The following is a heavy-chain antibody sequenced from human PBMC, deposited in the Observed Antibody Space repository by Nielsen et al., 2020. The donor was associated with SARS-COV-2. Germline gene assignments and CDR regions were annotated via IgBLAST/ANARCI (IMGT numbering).Heavy chain of an antibody. CDR3: ARDDTVTMYYYSYYGMDV. J-gene: IGHJ6*02. D-gene: IGHD4-17*01. CDR2: INTSDGST. Sequence: SVKVSCKASGYTFTNYYMHWVRQAPGQGLEWMGIINTSDGSTTYAQKFQGRVTMTRDTSTRTVYMELRSLRSEDTAVYYCARDDTVTMYYYSYYGMDVWGQGTTVTVSS. V-gene: IGHV1-46*01. CDR1: GYTFTNYY.